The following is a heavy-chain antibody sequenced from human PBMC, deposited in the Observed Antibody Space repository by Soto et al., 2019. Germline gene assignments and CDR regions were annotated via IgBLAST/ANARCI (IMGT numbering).Heavy chain of an antibody. D-gene: IGHD2-21*02. CDR1: GGSISNFY. CDR3: ARGSLSTETASALDV. V-gene: IGHV4-59*01. CDR2: MYYSGNT. J-gene: IGHJ3*01. Sequence: QVQLQESGPGLVKPSETLSLTCTVSGGSISNFYWSWIRQSPGKGLEWIGYGYMYYSGNTNYNPSLESRVTISGDTSKNQISLTLTSEDTALYYCARGSLSTETASALDVWGPGTMVSVSS.